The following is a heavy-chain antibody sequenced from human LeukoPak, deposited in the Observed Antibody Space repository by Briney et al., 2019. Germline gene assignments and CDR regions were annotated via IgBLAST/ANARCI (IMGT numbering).Heavy chain of an antibody. V-gene: IGHV4-39*01. CDR3: ARLSPGNGMDV. J-gene: IGHJ6*02. CDR1: GGSISSSSYY. Sequence: SETLSLTCTVSGGSISSSSYYWGWIRQPPGKGLEWIGSIYYSGSTYYNPSLKSRVTISVDTSKNQFSLKLSSVTAADTAVYYCARLSPGNGMDVWGQGATVTVSS. CDR2: IYYSGST.